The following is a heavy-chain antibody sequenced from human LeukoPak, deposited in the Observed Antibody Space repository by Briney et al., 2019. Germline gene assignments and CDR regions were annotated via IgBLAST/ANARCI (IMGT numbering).Heavy chain of an antibody. Sequence: ASVKVSCKASGYTFTDYYIHWVRQAPGQGLEWMGWINPNSGGTKYEQKFQGRVTMTRDTSISTAYMELNRLRSDDTAVYYCARGVLAGYDSSGYPFYNWFDPWGQGALVTVST. J-gene: IGHJ5*02. V-gene: IGHV1-2*02. CDR2: INPNSGGT. CDR3: ARGVLAGYDSSGYPFYNWFDP. CDR1: GYTFTDYY. D-gene: IGHD3-22*01.